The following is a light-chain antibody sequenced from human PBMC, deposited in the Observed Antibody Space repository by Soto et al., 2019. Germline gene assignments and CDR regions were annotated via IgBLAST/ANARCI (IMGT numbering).Light chain of an antibody. J-gene: IGKJ1*01. CDR1: QSVNSK. CDR3: QQYGGSPWT. CDR2: GAS. V-gene: IGKV3-20*01. Sequence: IVVTESPSTLSVSPGERATLSCRASQSVNSKLAWYQQKPGRAPRLLIYGASTRATGIPARFSGSGSGTDFTLTISSLEPEDFAVFYCQQYGGSPWTFGQGTKVDTK.